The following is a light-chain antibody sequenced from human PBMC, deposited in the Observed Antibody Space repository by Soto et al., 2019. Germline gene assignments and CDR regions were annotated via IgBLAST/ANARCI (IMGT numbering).Light chain of an antibody. V-gene: IGKV3-11*01. J-gene: IGKJ4*01. CDR2: DAS. Sequence: EIVLSQSPATLSLSPGERATLSCRASQSISSHLTWYQQKPGQAPRLLIYDASNRATDIPARFSGSGSGTDFTLTISSLEPEDFAVYYCQRSYWPLAFGGGNKVEIK. CDR3: QRSYWPLA. CDR1: QSISSH.